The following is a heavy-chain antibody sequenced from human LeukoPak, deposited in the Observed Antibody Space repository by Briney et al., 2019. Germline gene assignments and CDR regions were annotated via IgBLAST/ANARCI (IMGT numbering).Heavy chain of an antibody. D-gene: IGHD5-24*01. J-gene: IGHJ4*02. CDR2: ISGSGGST. V-gene: IGHV3-21*01. Sequence: GGSLRLSCAASGFTFSSYSMNWVRQAPGKGLEWVSAISGSGGSTYYADSVKGRFTISRDNAKNSLYLQMNSLRAEDTAVYYCARVGEKAFHLWPEIDYWGQGTLVTVSS. CDR1: GFTFSSYS. CDR3: ARVGEKAFHLWPEIDY.